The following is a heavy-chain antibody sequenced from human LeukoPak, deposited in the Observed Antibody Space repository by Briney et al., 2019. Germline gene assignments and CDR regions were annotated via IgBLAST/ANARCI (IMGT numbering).Heavy chain of an antibody. CDR3: ARAVVAAAGTRGGINY. D-gene: IGHD6-13*01. V-gene: IGHV4-4*02. J-gene: IGHJ4*02. Sequence: PGGSLRLSCAASGFTFSSYWMHWVRQAPGKGLEWIGEIYHRGSTNYNPSLKSRVTISVDKSKNQFSLKLSSVTAADTAVYYCARAVVAAAGTRGGINYRGQGTLVTVSS. CDR2: IYHRGST. CDR1: GFTFSSYW.